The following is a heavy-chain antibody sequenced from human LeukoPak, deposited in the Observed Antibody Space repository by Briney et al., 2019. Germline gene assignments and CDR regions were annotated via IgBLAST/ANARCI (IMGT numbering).Heavy chain of an antibody. V-gene: IGHV3-30*02. CDR2: IRYDGSNK. D-gene: IGHD4-11*01. J-gene: IGHJ6*03. Sequence: PGGSLRLSCAASGFTFSSYGMHWVRQAPGKGLEWVAFIRYDGSNKYYADSVKGRFTISRDNSKNTLYLQMNSLRAEDTAVYYCAKKAKVTPYYYYYMDVWGKGTTVTVSS. CDR3: AKKAKVTPYYYYYMDV. CDR1: GFTFSSYG.